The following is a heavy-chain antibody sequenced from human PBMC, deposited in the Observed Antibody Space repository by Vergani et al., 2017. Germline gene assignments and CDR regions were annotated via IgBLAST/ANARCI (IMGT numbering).Heavy chain of an antibody. J-gene: IGHJ6*02. D-gene: IGHD6-13*01. CDR2: IAHIDSCT. V-gene: IGHV5-10-1*04. Sequence: EVQLVQSGAEEKKPGEALRISGKGSGYSFTSYWISWARQMPVKGLEWRGRIAHIDSCTNCSPAFQGQVTISADKSISTAYLQVSSLKASDTAMYYCARRYVAAAGTGGMDVWGQGTTVTVPS. CDR3: ARRYVAAAGTGGMDV. CDR1: GYSFTSYW.